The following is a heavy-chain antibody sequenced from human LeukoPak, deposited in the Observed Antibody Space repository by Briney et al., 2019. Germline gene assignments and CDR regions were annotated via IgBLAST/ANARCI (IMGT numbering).Heavy chain of an antibody. CDR1: GFAFGDYL. Sequence: GGSLRLSCTASGFAFGDYLMSWFRQAPGKGLEWIGFISGGTTEYAASVKGRFTISRDDSTSIAYLQMSSLTTEDTAVYYCSRGSGWLSVYWGQGTLVTVSS. J-gene: IGHJ4*02. D-gene: IGHD6-19*01. V-gene: IGHV3-49*03. CDR2: ISGGTT. CDR3: SRGSGWLSVY.